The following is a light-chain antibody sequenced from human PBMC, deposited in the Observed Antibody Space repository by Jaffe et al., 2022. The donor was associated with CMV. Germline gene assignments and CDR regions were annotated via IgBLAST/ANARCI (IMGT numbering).Light chain of an antibody. CDR3: QSYDSSNYINWV. V-gene: IGLV6-57*04. CDR2: EDN. J-gene: IGLJ3*02. CDR1: GGSIASTY. Sequence: NFMLTQPHSVSGSPGKTVTISCTRSGGSIASTYVQWYQQRPGSAPTTVIYEDNRRPSGVPDRFSGSIDSSSNSASLTISGLKTEDEADYYCQSYDSSNYINWVFGGGTKLTVL.